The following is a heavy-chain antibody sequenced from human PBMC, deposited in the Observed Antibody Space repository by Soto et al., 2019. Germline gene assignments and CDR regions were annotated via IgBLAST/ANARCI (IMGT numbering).Heavy chain of an antibody. CDR1: GYSINSGYY. V-gene: IGHV4-38-2*01. CDR2: VFHFGHT. D-gene: IGHD2-21*01. CDR3: ARGPDVVVAQTAEGYFFDY. J-gene: IGHJ4*02. Sequence: PSGTLSLTCAVSGYSINSGYYWGWIRQAPGKGLEWIGFVFHFGHTYYNPSLKSRATTPLDTSMNHVSLRLGSVPAADTAVYYCARGPDVVVAQTAEGYFFDYWGQGALVTVSS.